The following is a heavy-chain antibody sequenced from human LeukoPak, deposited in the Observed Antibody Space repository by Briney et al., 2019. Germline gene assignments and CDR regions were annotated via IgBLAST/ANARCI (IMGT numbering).Heavy chain of an antibody. CDR1: GFTFYSYA. J-gene: IGHJ4*02. CDR2: ISGSGGAT. CDR3: AKDDGRYYFDC. V-gene: IGHV3-23*01. Sequence: GGSLRLSCAASGFTFYSYAMSWVRQAPGKGLEWVLAISGSGGATYYADSVKGRFTISRDNSKNTLYLQMNSLRAEDTAVYYCAKDDGRYYFDCWGQGTLVTVSS.